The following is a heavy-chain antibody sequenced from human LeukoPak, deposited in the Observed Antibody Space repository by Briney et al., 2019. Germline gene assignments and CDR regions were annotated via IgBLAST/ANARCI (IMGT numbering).Heavy chain of an antibody. CDR1: GGTFSSYA. D-gene: IGHD4-23*01. J-gene: IGHJ3*02. Sequence: ASVKVSCKASGGTFSSYAISWVRQAPGQGLEWMGGIIPIFGTANYAQKFQGGVTITTDESTSTAYMGLSSLRSEDTAVYYCARDTGVAHAFDIWGQGTMVTVSS. CDR2: IIPIFGTA. CDR3: ARDTGVAHAFDI. V-gene: IGHV1-69*05.